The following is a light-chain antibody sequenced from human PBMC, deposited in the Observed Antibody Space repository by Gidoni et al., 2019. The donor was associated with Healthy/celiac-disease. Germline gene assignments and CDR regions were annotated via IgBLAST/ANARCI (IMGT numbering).Light chain of an antibody. CDR3: QQSYSTPRT. V-gene: IGKV1-39*01. Sequence: DLQITQSPSSLSASVGDRVTITCRESQSISSYLNWYKQKPGKDPKILIYAASSLQSGVPSRLSGSGSGTDFTITSSSLQPEDFATYYCQQSYSTPRTFGQGTKVEIK. CDR2: AAS. CDR1: QSISSY. J-gene: IGKJ1*01.